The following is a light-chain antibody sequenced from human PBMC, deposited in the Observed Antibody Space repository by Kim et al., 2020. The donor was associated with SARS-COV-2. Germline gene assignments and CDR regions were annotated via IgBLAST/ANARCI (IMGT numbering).Light chain of an antibody. CDR3: QTWGGDIHVL. CDR2: VHSDGSH. V-gene: IGLV4-69*01. Sequence: QPVLTQSPSASASLGASVKLTCTLGSGRTTYVIAWHQHQPGKGPRFLMRVHSDGSHDKGDGIPDRFSGSSSGAERYLTISSLQSDDEADYYCQTWGGDIHVLFGGGTQLTVL. J-gene: IGLJ2*01. CDR1: SGRTTYV.